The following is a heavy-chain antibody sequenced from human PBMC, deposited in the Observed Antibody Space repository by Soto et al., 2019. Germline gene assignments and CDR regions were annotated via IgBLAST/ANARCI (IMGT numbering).Heavy chain of an antibody. V-gene: IGHV1-18*01. CDR1: GYTFTSYG. D-gene: IGHD2-2*01. Sequence: GASVKVSCKASGYTFTSYGISWVRQAPGQGLEWMGWISGYNGNTNYAQKVRGRVTMTIDSSTNTAYMELRSLGSDDTAVYYCALLLVVPAARPHYFDYWGQGTLVTSPQ. CDR2: ISGYNGNT. J-gene: IGHJ4*02. CDR3: ALLLVVPAARPHYFDY.